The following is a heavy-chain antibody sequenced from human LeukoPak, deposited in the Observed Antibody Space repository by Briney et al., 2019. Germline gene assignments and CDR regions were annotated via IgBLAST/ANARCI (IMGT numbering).Heavy chain of an antibody. D-gene: IGHD1-26*01. CDR1: GFSFRNYV. CDR2: ISGSGGST. CDR3: AKDTTSFDY. Sequence: GGSLRLSCAASGFSFRNYVMSWVRQAPGKGLEWVSAISGSGGSTYYADSVKGRFTISRDNSKNTLYLQMNSLRAEDTAVYYCAKDTTSFDYWGQGTLVTVSS. V-gene: IGHV3-23*01. J-gene: IGHJ4*02.